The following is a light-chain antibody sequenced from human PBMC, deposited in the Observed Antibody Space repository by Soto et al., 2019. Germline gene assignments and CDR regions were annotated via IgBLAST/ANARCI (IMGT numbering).Light chain of an antibody. V-gene: IGKV4-1*01. CDR3: QQYYSAPLT. CDR2: WAS. Sequence: DIVMTQSPDSLAVSLGERATINCKSSQSVLSTSNNKNYLTWYQQKPGQPPKLLIYWASTRESGVPDRFSGSGSGTDFTPTISSLQAEDVAVYYCQQYYSAPLTFGGGTKVELK. CDR1: QSVLSTSNNKNY. J-gene: IGKJ4*01.